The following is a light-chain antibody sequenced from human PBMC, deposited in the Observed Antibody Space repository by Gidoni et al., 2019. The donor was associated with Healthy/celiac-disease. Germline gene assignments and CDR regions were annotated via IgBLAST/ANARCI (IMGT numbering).Light chain of an antibody. CDR2: YDS. Sequence: SYVLPQPPSVSVAPGKTASSTCGGNNIGGKGVRWYQQKPGQSPVLVIYYDSDRPSGIPKRLAGANAGNTATRTSRRVEAGDEADYYCQVWDSTSGVFGSGTKVTVL. V-gene: IGLV3-21*04. CDR1: NIGGKG. J-gene: IGLJ1*01. CDR3: QVWDSTSGV.